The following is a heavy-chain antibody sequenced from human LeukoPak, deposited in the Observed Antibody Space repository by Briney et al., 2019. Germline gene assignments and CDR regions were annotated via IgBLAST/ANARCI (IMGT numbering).Heavy chain of an antibody. V-gene: IGHV3-74*01. D-gene: IGHD3-10*01. CDR3: ARAELWFGELLRDYYYYGMDV. Sequence: GGSLRLACAASGFTFSSYWMDSVRQAPGRGLGWVSRIIRDGSSTSYADSVKGRFTISRDNAKHTLYLQMNSLRAEDTDVYYCARAELWFGELLRDYYYYGMDVWGQGTTVTVSS. CDR2: IIRDGSST. J-gene: IGHJ6*02. CDR1: GFTFSSYW.